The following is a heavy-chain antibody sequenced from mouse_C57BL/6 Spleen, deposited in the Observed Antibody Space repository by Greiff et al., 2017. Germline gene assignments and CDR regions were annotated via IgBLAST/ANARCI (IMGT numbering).Heavy chain of an antibody. V-gene: IGHV1-50*01. CDR1: GYNFTSYW. CDR3: ARGENFPFAY. J-gene: IGHJ3*01. Sequence: VQLQQPGAELVKPGASVKLSCKASGYNFTSYWMQWVKQRPGQGLEWIGEIDPSDSYTNYNQKFKGKATMTVDTSSSTAYMQLSSLTSEDSAVYYCARGENFPFAYWGQGTLVTVSA. CDR2: IDPSDSYT.